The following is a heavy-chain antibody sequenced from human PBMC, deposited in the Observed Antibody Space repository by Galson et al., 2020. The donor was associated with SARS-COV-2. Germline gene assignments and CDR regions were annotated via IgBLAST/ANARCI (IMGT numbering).Heavy chain of an antibody. J-gene: IGHJ4*02. CDR1: GASVTGTTYY. CDR2: IYSSGSA. Sequence: SETLSLTCTVSGASVTGTTYYWNWIRQPAGKGLEWIGHIYSSGSANYNPSLKSRATISVDTSKSHFSLKLSSVTAADTAVYSCAGYDFWSASYSWGQGTLVTVSS. V-gene: IGHV4-61*09. D-gene: IGHD3-3*01. CDR3: AGYDFWSASYS.